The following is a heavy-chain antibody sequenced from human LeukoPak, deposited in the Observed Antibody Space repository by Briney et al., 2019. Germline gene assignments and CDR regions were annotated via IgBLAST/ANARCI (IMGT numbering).Heavy chain of an antibody. CDR1: GYTFTKYA. V-gene: IGHV7-4-1*02. J-gene: IGHJ4*02. CDR3: ATLYGGNSEGYFDY. Sequence: PSVKVSCKTSGYTFTKYAVNWVRQAPGQGLEWMGWINTNTGNPTYAQGFTGRFVFSLDTSVSTTYLQISNLKAEDTAVYYCATLYGGNSEGYFDYWGQGTLVTVSS. D-gene: IGHD4-23*01. CDR2: INTNTGNP.